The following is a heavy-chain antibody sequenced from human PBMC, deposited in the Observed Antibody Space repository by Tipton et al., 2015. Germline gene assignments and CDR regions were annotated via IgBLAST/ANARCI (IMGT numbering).Heavy chain of an antibody. D-gene: IGHD2-15*01. CDR3: ARETLVEADTWVYYCGLNV. Sequence: QLVQSGPEVKPSQNLSLTCAISGDSVSSETSAWNWLRQSPSRGLEWLGRTFYRSQWFTDYAVAVDSCISIDTDISKNQFSLQLTSVAPEDTAVYYCARETLVEADTWVYYCGLNVWGQGTTVTVS. CDR1: GDSVSSETSA. CDR2: TFYRSQWFT. J-gene: IGHJ6*02. V-gene: IGHV6-1*03.